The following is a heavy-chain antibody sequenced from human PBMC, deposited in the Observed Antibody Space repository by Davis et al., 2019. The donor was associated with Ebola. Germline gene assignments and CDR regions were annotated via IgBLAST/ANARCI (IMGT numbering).Heavy chain of an antibody. D-gene: IGHD5-24*01. V-gene: IGHV4-59*11. J-gene: IGHJ4*02. CDR1: GGSISGHY. Sequence: SETLSLTCTVSGGSISGHYWSWIRQPPGKGLEWFGYIYYSGSTNYNPSLKSRVTISSDTSKNQFSLKLTSVTAADTAVYYCARGRDGYNFGFDYWGQGTLVTVSS. CDR3: ARGRDGYNFGFDY. CDR2: IYYSGST.